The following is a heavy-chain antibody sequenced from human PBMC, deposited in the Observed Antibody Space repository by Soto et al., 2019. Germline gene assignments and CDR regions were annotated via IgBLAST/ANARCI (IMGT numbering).Heavy chain of an antibody. V-gene: IGHV3-7*05. J-gene: IGHJ5*02. D-gene: IGHD3-10*01. Sequence: PGGSLRLSCAASGFTFSNYWMSWVRQAPGKGLEWVANIRPDGNEQHYVDSVKGRFTISRDDSKNTLYLQMNSLKTEDTAVYYCTTSYGSGSFIDPWGQGTLVTVSS. CDR1: GFTFSNYW. CDR3: TTSYGSGSFIDP. CDR2: IRPDGNEQ.